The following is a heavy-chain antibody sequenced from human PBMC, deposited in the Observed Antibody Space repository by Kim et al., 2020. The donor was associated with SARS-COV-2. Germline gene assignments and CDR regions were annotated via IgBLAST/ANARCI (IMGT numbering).Heavy chain of an antibody. D-gene: IGHD2-15*01. V-gene: IGHV3-7*03. CDR1: GFTFNDYW. J-gene: IGHJ4*02. Sequence: GGSLRLSCAASGFTFNDYWMSWVRQAPGEGLEWVASIKQDGSQKKYVDSVKGRFTISRDNAKNSLFLQMNSLRADDTAVHYCARRGFHEYWGQGTLVTVSS. CDR2: IKQDGSQK. CDR3: ARRGFHEY.